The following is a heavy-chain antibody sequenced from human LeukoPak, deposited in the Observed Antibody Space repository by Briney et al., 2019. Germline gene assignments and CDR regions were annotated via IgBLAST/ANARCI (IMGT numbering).Heavy chain of an antibody. D-gene: IGHD2-2*01. CDR1: GFSFSTYA. CDR2: ISGSSNTI. J-gene: IGHJ6*03. Sequence: PGGSLRLSCAASGFSFSTYAMNWVRQAPGKGLEWLSYISGSSNTIYYADSVKGRFTVSRDNAKNSLHLQMNSLRTEDTAGYFCAGGGLCSSTNYYYYCYLDVGAKGPRVPVSS. V-gene: IGHV3-48*04. CDR3: AGGGLCSSTNYYYYCYLDV.